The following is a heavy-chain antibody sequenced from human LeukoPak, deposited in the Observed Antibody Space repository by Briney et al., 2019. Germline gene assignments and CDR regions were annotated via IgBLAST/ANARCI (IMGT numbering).Heavy chain of an antibody. V-gene: IGHV3-74*01. Sequence: GGSPRLSCAASGFTFSSYWTYWVRQAPGKGLVWVSRISSDGSSTDYADSVKGRFTISRDNAKNTMYLQVNSLRTEDTAVYYCARDGPLGSYFDYWGQGTLVTVSS. CDR1: GFTFSSYW. J-gene: IGHJ4*02. CDR2: ISSDGSST. D-gene: IGHD1-26*01. CDR3: ARDGPLGSYFDY.